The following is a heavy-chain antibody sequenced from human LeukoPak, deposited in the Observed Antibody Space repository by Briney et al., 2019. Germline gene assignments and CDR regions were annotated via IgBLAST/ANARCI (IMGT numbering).Heavy chain of an antibody. D-gene: IGHD3-10*01. V-gene: IGHV4-31*03. CDR2: IYYSGST. Sequence: SQTLSLTCTVSGGSISSGGYYWSWIRQHPGKGLEWIGYIYYSGSTYYNPSLKSRVTISVDTSKNQFSLKLSSVTAADTAVYYCARDRWFGELLYGTHWFDPWGQGTLVTVSS. CDR1: GGSISSGGYY. J-gene: IGHJ5*02. CDR3: ARDRWFGELLYGTHWFDP.